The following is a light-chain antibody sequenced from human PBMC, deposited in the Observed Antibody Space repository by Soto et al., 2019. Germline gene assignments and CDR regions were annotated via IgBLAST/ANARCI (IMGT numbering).Light chain of an antibody. J-gene: IGKJ1*01. CDR3: QHWNNYSWT. CDR2: KTS. Sequence: DIHMTQSPSTLSASVGDRVTLTCRASQSISSWLAWYQQKPGKAPSLLIYKTSSLETGVPSRFSGSGSGTEFTLTISSLQSDDFATYYCQHWNNYSWTFGQGTKVEVK. CDR1: QSISSW. V-gene: IGKV1-5*03.